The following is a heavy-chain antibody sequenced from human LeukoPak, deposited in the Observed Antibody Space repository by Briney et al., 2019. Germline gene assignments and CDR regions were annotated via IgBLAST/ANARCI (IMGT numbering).Heavy chain of an antibody. D-gene: IGHD3-16*02. CDR1: GFTFSSYA. CDR2: ISGSGGST. J-gene: IGHJ4*02. CDR3: AKSVWGSYRSSLYYFDY. Sequence: GGSLRLSCAASGFTFSSYAMSWVRQAPGKGLERVSAISGSGGSTYYADSVKGRFTISRDNSKNTLYLQMNSLRAEDTAVYYCAKSVWGSYRSSLYYFDYWGQGTLVTVSS. V-gene: IGHV3-23*01.